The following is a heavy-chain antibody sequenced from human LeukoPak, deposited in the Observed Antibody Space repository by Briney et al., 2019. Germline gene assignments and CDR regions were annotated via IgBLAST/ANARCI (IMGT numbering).Heavy chain of an antibody. J-gene: IGHJ3*01. CDR3: ARHDLGEGGVVN. CDR2: IYHSGST. CDR1: GYSISSGYY. V-gene: IGHV4-38-2*01. D-gene: IGHD3-3*01. Sequence: SETLSLTCAVSGYSISSGYYWGWIRQPPGKGLEWIGSIYHSGSTYYNPSLKSRVTISVDTSKNQFSLNLSSATAADTAVYYCARHDLGEGGVVNWGQGTMVTVSS.